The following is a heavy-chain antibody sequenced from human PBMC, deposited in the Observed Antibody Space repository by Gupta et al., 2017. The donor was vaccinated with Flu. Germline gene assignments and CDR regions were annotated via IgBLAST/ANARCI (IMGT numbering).Heavy chain of an antibody. CDR3: ARLDVVPAALSFSYYYYMDV. D-gene: IGHD2-2*01. CDR2: IYYSGST. J-gene: IGHJ6*03. V-gene: IGHV4-59*08. Sequence: GLEWLGYIYYSGSTNYNPSLKSRVTISVDTAKNQFSLKLSSVTAADTAVYYCARLDVVPAALSFSYYYYMDVWGKGTTVTVSS.